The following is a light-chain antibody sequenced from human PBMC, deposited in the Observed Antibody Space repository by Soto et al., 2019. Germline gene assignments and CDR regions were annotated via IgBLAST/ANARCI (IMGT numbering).Light chain of an antibody. Sequence: QSALTQPASVSGSPGQSITISCTGTSSDVGGYNYVSWYQQHPGKAPKLMIYDLNKRPSGVPDRFSGSKSGNTASLTISGLQAEDEAAYYCCSYADTYTFVVFGGGTQLTVL. V-gene: IGLV2-11*01. CDR1: SSDVGGYNY. CDR3: CSYADTYTFVV. J-gene: IGLJ2*01. CDR2: DLN.